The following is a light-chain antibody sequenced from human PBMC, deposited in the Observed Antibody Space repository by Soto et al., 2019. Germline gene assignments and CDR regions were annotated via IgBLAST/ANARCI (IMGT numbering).Light chain of an antibody. CDR1: QSISSY. V-gene: IGKV1-39*01. Sequence: DIQMTQSPSSLSASVGDRVTITCRASQSISSYLNWYQQKPGKAPKLLIYAASSLQSGVPSRFSGSGSGTEFTLTISSLQSADFAVYYCQHYNNWPPLTFGGGTKVDI. CDR3: QHYNNWPPLT. CDR2: AAS. J-gene: IGKJ4*01.